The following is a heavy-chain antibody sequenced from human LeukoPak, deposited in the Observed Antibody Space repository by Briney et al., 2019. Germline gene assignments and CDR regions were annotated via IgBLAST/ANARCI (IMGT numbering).Heavy chain of an antibody. CDR2: ISHDGSDK. CDR3: ARDRVAVADRYFDL. Sequence: GGSLGLSCAASGFTFNIYALHWVRQAPGKGLEWMAIISHDGSDKSYADSVKGRFSISRDDSKNTLYLQMSSLRTEDTAVYYCARDRVAVADRYFDLWGRGTLVTVSS. J-gene: IGHJ2*01. V-gene: IGHV3-30-3*01. D-gene: IGHD2-15*01. CDR1: GFTFNIYA.